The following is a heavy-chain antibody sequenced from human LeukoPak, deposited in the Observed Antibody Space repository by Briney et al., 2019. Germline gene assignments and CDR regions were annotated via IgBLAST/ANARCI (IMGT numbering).Heavy chain of an antibody. CDR1: GFTFSSYD. V-gene: IGHV3-13*04. CDR3: ARGLYYYDSSGYYGDTFDI. CDR2: IGTTGDT. D-gene: IGHD3-22*01. Sequence: GGSLRLSCAASGFTFSSYDMHWVRQATGKGLEWVSGIGTTGDTYYPGSVKGRFTISRENAKNSLYLQMNSLRAGDTAVYYCARGLYYYDSSGYYGDTFDIWGQGTMVTVSS. J-gene: IGHJ3*02.